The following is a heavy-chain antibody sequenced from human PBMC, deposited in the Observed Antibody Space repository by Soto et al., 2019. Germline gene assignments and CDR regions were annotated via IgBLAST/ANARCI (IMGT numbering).Heavy chain of an antibody. CDR2: INPNSGGT. CDR3: ARDRILPSLYGMDV. D-gene: IGHD1-26*01. Sequence: ASVKVSCKASGYTFTGYYMHWVRQAPGQGLEWMGWINPNSGGTNYAQKFQGWVTMTRDTSISTAYMELSRLRSDDTAVYYCARDRILPSLYGMDVWGQGTTVTVSS. V-gene: IGHV1-2*04. J-gene: IGHJ6*02. CDR1: GYTFTGYY.